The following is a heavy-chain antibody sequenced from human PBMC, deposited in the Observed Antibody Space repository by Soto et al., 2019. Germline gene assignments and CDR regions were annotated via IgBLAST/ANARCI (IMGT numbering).Heavy chain of an antibody. Sequence: PSETLSLTCTVSGGSISSYYWSWIRQPPGKGLEWIGYIYYSGSTNYNPSLKSRVTISVDTSKNQFSLKLSSVTAADTAVYYCAREGGKAAAIHWFDPWGQGTLVTVSS. CDR1: GGSISSYY. CDR3: AREGGKAAAIHWFDP. V-gene: IGHV4-59*01. J-gene: IGHJ5*02. CDR2: IYYSGST. D-gene: IGHD6-13*01.